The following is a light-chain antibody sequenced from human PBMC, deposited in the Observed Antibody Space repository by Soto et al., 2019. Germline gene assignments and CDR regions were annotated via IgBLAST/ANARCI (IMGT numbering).Light chain of an antibody. Sequence: EIVMTQSPATLSVSPGERATLSCRASQSVNRNLAWYQQKPGQTPRLLIYDASSRATGIPARFSGSGSGTDLTLTISSLQSEDFAVYYCQQYSNWPLTFGGGTNVEIK. CDR2: DAS. V-gene: IGKV3-15*01. CDR1: QSVNRN. J-gene: IGKJ4*01. CDR3: QQYSNWPLT.